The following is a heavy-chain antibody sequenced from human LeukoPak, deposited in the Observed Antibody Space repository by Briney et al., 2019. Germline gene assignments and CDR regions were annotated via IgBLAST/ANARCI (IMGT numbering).Heavy chain of an antibody. CDR3: ARAVGSGSFQTYYYYMDV. Sequence: SETLSLTCTVSGDSINTYYWSWIRQPAGKGLEWIGRIYTSGSTNYNPSLKSRVTMSVDTSKNQFSLKLSSVTAADTAVYYCARAVGSGSFQTYYYYMDVWGKGTTVTISS. J-gene: IGHJ6*03. D-gene: IGHD3-10*01. CDR2: IYTSGST. V-gene: IGHV4-4*07. CDR1: GDSINTYY.